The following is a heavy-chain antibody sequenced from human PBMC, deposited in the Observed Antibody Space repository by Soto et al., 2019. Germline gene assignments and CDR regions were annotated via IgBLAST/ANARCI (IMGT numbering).Heavy chain of an antibody. V-gene: IGHV3-21*01. CDR1: VFTFSSYS. J-gene: IGHJ6*02. CDR3: ARYIVGATLPPGMAV. Sequence: GGSLRLSCASSVFTFSSYSMNCVRHSPGKGLEWVSSISSSSSYIYYADSVKGRFTISRDNAKNSLYLQMNSLRAEDTAVYYCARYIVGATLPPGMAVGGQGTPLTV. CDR2: ISSSSSYI. D-gene: IGHD1-26*01.